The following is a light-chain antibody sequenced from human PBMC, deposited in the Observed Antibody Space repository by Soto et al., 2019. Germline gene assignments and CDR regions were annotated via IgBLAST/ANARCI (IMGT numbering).Light chain of an antibody. J-gene: IGKJ1*01. CDR3: QHYHHSLWT. V-gene: IGKV3-15*01. CDR2: GAS. Sequence: EIMMTQSPSTLSVSPGERATLSCRASQSVKSNLAWYQQKPGQAPRLLIYGASTRATGIPARFSGSGSGTEFTLTISSLQSEDSAVYYCQHYHHSLWTFGQGTKVDIK. CDR1: QSVKSN.